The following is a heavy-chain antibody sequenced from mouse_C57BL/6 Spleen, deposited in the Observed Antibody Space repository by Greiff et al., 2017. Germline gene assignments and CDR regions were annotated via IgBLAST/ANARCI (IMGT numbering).Heavy chain of an antibody. V-gene: IGHV1-80*01. CDR1: GYAFSSYW. J-gene: IGHJ1*03. CDR3: ARWTYGSSFSHWYFDV. CDR2: IYPGDGDT. D-gene: IGHD1-1*01. Sequence: QVQLKQSGAELVKPGASVKISCKASGYAFSSYWMNWVKQRPGQGLEWIGQIYPGDGDTNYNGKFKGKATLTADKSSSTAYMQLSSLSSEDAAVYVYARWTYGSSFSHWYFDVWGTGTTVTVSS.